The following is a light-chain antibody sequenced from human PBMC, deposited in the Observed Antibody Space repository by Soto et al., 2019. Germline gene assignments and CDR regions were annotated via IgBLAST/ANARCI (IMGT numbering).Light chain of an antibody. Sequence: EIVMTQSPATLSVSPGERASLSCRASQSVSSDLAGYQQKPGQPPRLLFYGASTRATGIPARFSGSGSGTEFTLTISSLQSEDFAVYYCQQYNIWPWTFGQGTKVEIK. CDR3: QQYNIWPWT. J-gene: IGKJ1*01. V-gene: IGKV3-15*01. CDR2: GAS. CDR1: QSVSSD.